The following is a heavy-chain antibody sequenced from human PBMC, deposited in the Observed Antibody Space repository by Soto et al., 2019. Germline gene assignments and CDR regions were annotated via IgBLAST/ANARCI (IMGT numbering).Heavy chain of an antibody. D-gene: IGHD3-16*01. Sequence: SETLSLTCAVSGGSISSGGYSWSWIRQPPGKGLEWIGYIYYSGSTYYNPSLKSRVTISVDTSKNQLSLKLSSVTAADTAVYSWARLWGGACHHGRDVGGQGRTVS. J-gene: IGHJ6*02. V-gene: IGHV4-31*11. CDR1: GGSISSGGYS. CDR3: ARLWGGACHHGRDV. CDR2: IYYSGST.